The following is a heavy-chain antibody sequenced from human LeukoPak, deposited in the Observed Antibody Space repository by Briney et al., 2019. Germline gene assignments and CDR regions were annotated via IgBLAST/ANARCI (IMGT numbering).Heavy chain of an antibody. D-gene: IGHD3-10*01. CDR1: GFTFTTYA. J-gene: IGHJ4*02. Sequence: PGGSLRLSCAASGFTFTTYAMGWVRQAPGKGLEWVSRISRDGGESTFYADSVRGRFTISRDDSKNMVYLQMNNLRLEDAAVYYCTKRSRGYYDYWGQGTLVTVSS. CDR2: ISRDGGEST. V-gene: IGHV3-23*01. CDR3: TKRSRGYYDY.